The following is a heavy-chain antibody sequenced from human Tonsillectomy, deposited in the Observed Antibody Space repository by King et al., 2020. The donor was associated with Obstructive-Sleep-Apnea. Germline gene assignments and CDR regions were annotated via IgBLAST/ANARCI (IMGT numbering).Heavy chain of an antibody. J-gene: IGHJ6*02. CDR2: LYYRGST. CDR1: GGSIGSSTYY. V-gene: IGHV4-39*07. D-gene: IGHD2-21*02. Sequence: LQLQESGPGLVKPSETLSLTCTVSGGSIGSSTYYWGWIRQPPGKGLEWIGNLYYRGSTFYNPSLKSRVTISVDTAKNQVSLKVHSVTVADTALYYCAGLCGGDCPFYFYGMDVWGLGTTVTVSS. CDR3: AGLCGGDCPFYFYGMDV.